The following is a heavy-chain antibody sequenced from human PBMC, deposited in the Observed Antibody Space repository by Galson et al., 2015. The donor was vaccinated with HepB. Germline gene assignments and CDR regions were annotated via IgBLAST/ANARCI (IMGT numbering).Heavy chain of an antibody. J-gene: IGHJ5*02. D-gene: IGHD2-21*01. CDR1: GFTFTSYN. CDR3: ASYRVTAGRWFDP. V-gene: IGHV3-23*01. Sequence: SLRLSCAASGFTFTSYNMTWVRQAPGKGLEWVSVIGTSGSHIYYAGSVKGRFTISRDNAKNTLFLQMNSLRVEDTAIYYCASYRVTAGRWFDPWGQGTTVTVSS. CDR2: IGTSGSHI.